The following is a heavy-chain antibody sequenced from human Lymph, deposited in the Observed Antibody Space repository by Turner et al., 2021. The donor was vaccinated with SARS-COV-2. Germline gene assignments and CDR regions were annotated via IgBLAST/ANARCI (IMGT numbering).Heavy chain of an antibody. CDR2: ISSRGSTI. J-gene: IGHJ4*02. CDR3: ARGSIAARSTTRGDGFDY. Sequence: QVQLVESGGGLVKTGGSLRLTCAAPGSTFSDYYMSWIRQAPGKGLEWVSYISSRGSTIYYADSVKGRFTMSRDNAKNSLYLQMNSLRAEDTAVDYCARGSIAARSTTRGDGFDYWGQGTLVTVSS. D-gene: IGHD6-6*01. CDR1: GSTFSDYY. V-gene: IGHV3-11*01.